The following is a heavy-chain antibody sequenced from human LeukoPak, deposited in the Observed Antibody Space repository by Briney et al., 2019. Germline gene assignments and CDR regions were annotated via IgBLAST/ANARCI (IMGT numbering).Heavy chain of an antibody. CDR1: GFTFSSYA. Sequence: GRSLRLSCAASGFTFSSYAMHWVRQAPGKGLEWVAVISYDGSNKYYADSVKGRFTISRDNSKNTLYLQMNSLRAEDTAVYYCAKATAAYDYWGQGTLVTVSS. CDR2: ISYDGSNK. D-gene: IGHD6-25*01. V-gene: IGHV3-30-3*01. CDR3: AKATAAYDY. J-gene: IGHJ4*02.